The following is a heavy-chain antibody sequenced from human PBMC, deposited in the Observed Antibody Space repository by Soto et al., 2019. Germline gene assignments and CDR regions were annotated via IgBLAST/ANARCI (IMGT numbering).Heavy chain of an antibody. D-gene: IGHD6-19*01. CDR3: ARDYHSGGAFDI. V-gene: IGHV4-30-2*01. CDR2: MYHSGST. J-gene: IGHJ3*02. CDR1: GGSISSGGYS. Sequence: PSETLSLTCAVSGGSISSGGYSWSWIRQPPGKGLEWIGYMYHSGSTYYNPSLKSRVTISIDRSKNQFSLKLSSVTAADTAVYYCARDYHSGGAFDIWGQGTMVTVSS.